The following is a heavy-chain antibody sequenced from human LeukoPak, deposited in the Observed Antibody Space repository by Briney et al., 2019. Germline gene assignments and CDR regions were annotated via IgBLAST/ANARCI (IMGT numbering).Heavy chain of an antibody. D-gene: IGHD3-3*01. CDR1: GYTFTSYD. Sequence: RASVKVSCKASGYTFTSYDINWVRQATGQGLEWMGWMNPNSGNTGYAQKFQGRVTMTRNTSISTAYMELSSLRSEDTAVYYCAKEERFLRPGGHDAFDIWGQGTMVTVSS. V-gene: IGHV1-8*01. CDR3: AKEERFLRPGGHDAFDI. CDR2: MNPNSGNT. J-gene: IGHJ3*02.